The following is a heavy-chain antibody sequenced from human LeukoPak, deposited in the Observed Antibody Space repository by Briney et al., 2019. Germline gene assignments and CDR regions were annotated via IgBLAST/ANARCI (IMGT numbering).Heavy chain of an antibody. CDR1: GFTFSSYG. CDR2: IRYVGSNK. D-gene: IGHD3-10*01. CDR3: AKESSLSAGTPWDAFDI. V-gene: IGHV3-30*02. Sequence: PGGSLRLSCAASGFTFSSYGMHWVRQAPGKGLEWVAFIRYVGSNKYYADSVKGRFTISRDNSKNTLYLQMNSLRAEDTAVYYCAKESSLSAGTPWDAFDIWGQGTMVTVSS. J-gene: IGHJ3*02.